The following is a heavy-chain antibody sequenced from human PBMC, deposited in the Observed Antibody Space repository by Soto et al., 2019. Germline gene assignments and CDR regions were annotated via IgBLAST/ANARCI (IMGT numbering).Heavy chain of an antibody. J-gene: IGHJ4*02. CDR2: IFYSGST. D-gene: IGHD5-18*01. CDR1: GGSISHYY. CDR3: ARIKSGYSYGSIIDF. Sequence: SETLSLTCTVSGGSISHYYWSWIRQPPGKGLEWIGYIFYSGSTNYNPSLKSRVTISVDTSKGQFSLRLRSVTAADTAVYFCARIKSGYSYGSIIDFWGKGTLVTVSS. V-gene: IGHV4-59*01.